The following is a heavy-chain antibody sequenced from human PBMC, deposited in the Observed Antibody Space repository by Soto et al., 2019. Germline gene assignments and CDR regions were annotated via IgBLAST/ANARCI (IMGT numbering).Heavy chain of an antibody. CDR1: GYTFTGYY. CDR2: INPNSGGT. Sequence: ASVKVSCKASGYTFTGYYMHWVRQAPGQGLDWLGWINPNSGGTNYAQKSQGWVTMTRDTSISTAYMELSRLRSDDTAVYFCARAGYCSSTSCYGRWFDPWGQGTLVTVSS. D-gene: IGHD2-2*01. V-gene: IGHV1-2*04. CDR3: ARAGYCSSTSCYGRWFDP. J-gene: IGHJ5*02.